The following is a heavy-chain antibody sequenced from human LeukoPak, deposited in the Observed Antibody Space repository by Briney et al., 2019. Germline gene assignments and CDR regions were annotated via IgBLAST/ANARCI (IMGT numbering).Heavy chain of an antibody. V-gene: IGHV1-2*02. CDR3: ARSGAPDFWSGYLDY. J-gene: IGHJ4*02. CDR2: INPNSGGT. Sequence: GASVKVSCKASGYTFTGYYMHWVRQAPGQGLEWMGWINPNSGGTNYAQKFQGRVTMTRDTSISTAYMELSRLRSDDTAVYYCARSGAPDFWSGYLDYWGQGTLVTVSS. D-gene: IGHD3-3*01. CDR1: GYTFTGYY.